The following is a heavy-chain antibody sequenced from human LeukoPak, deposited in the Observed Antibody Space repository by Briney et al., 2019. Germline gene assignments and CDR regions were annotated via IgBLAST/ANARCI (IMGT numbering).Heavy chain of an antibody. Sequence: GGSLRLSCAASGFTFSSYAMSCVRQAPGKGLEWVSPISGSGGGTYYADSVKGRFTISRDNSKSTLYLQMNSLRAEDTAVYYCAKDYRVEAAGTGCRYFDSWGQGTLVTVSS. V-gene: IGHV3-23*01. J-gene: IGHJ4*02. CDR1: GFTFSSYA. D-gene: IGHD6-13*01. CDR2: ISGSGGGT. CDR3: AKDYRVEAAGTGCRYFDS.